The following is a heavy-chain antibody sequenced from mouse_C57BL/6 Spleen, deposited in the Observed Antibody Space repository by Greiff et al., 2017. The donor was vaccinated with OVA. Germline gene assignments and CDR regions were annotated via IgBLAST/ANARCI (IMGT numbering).Heavy chain of an antibody. V-gene: IGHV1-69*01. CDR2: LDPSDSYT. Sequence: VQLQQPGAELVMPGASVKLSCKASGYTFTSYWMHWVKQRPGQGLEWIGELDPSDSYTNYNQKFKGKSTLTVDKSSSTAYMQLSSLTSEDSAVYYCARGRVDDGYCDYWGQGTTLTVSS. D-gene: IGHD2-3*01. J-gene: IGHJ2*01. CDR3: ARGRVDDGYCDY. CDR1: GYTFTSYW.